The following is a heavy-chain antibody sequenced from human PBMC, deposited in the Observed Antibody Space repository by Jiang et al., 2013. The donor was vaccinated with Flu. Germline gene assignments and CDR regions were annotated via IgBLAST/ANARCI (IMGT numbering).Heavy chain of an antibody. CDR1: GYTFTTYG. Sequence: SGAEVKKSGASVKVSCKASGYTFTTYGISWVRQAPGQGLEWMGWISPYNPNTNYAQKLQGRVTITTDTSTSTAYMELRSLMSDDTAVYYCARSEGWLDGTEGAFDIVGPRD. CDR2: ISPYNPNT. J-gene: IGHJ3*02. V-gene: IGHV1-18*01. CDR3: ARSEGWLDGTEGAFDI. D-gene: IGHD6-19*01.